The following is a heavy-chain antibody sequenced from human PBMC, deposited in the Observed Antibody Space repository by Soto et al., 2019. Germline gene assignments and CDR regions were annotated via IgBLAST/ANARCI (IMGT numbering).Heavy chain of an antibody. CDR2: VSHSFRTS. Sequence: QVQLVQSGAEVKKPGSSVKVFCKTSGVSFNNNGIGWVRQAPGHGLEWMGGVSHSFRTSNYARKFQGRISITADASTGTVNIELSSLTSEDTAQYYCARVLYYGSGSYSPYGMDVWGQGTTVTVSS. J-gene: IGHJ6*02. V-gene: IGHV1-69*01. CDR1: GVSFNNNG. CDR3: ARVLYYGSGSYSPYGMDV. D-gene: IGHD3-10*01.